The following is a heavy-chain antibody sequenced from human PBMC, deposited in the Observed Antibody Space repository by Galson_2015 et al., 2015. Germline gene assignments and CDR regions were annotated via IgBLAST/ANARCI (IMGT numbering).Heavy chain of an antibody. CDR2: IYSGGST. CDR1: GFTVSSNY. D-gene: IGHD6-19*01. J-gene: IGHJ4*02. CDR3: ARDLGSGWYYFDY. Sequence: SLRLSCAASGFTVSSNYMGWVRQAPGKGLEWASVIYSGGSTYYADSVKGRFTISRDNSKNTLYLQMNSLRAEDTAVYYCARDLGSGWYYFDYWGQGTLVTVSS. V-gene: IGHV3-53*01.